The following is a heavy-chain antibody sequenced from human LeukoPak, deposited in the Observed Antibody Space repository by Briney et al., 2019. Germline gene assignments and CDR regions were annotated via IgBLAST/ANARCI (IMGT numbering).Heavy chain of an antibody. D-gene: IGHD3-22*01. CDR2: ISASGAVP. Sequence: GGSLRLSCAASGFRFDSFYMGWIRQVPGKGLDYIALISASGAVPYYAESVKGRFTISRDNAKNSVSLQMNSLSADDTAVYYCARSLIVASEDYWRQGTLVTVSS. V-gene: IGHV3-11*04. CDR3: ARSLIVASEDY. CDR1: GFRFDSFY. J-gene: IGHJ4*02.